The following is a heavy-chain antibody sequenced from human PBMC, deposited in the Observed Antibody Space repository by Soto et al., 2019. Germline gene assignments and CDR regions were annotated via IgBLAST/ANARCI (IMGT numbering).Heavy chain of an antibody. D-gene: IGHD6-13*01. Sequence: EVQLVESGGGLVTPGGSLTLSCAAYGFSFSPAWMKWVRQAPGKGLEWVGLIKSKGGGGTADYAAPVKGRFIISRDDSKPTIYLQMNMLKPEDTALYYCIWQQDFYYGRAVWGQGTTVTVSS. CDR2: IKSKGGGGTA. V-gene: IGHV3-15*07. J-gene: IGHJ6*02. CDR1: GFSFSPAW. CDR3: IWQQDFYYGRAV.